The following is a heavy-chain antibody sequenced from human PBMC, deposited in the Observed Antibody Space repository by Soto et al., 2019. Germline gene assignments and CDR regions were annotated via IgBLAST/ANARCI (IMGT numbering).Heavy chain of an antibody. CDR3: SETDYSTFDY. J-gene: IGHJ4*02. D-gene: IGHD3-9*01. CDR2: IDAGNGNT. CDR1: GYTFTRNA. Sequence: QVQLVQSGAEVKKPGASVKVSCKASGYTFTRNAIHWVRQAPGQRLEWIGKIDAGNGNTKYSQKFQGRVTITRDTSASAAYMKLSTLGSEDTSNCARSETDYSTFDYWGQGTLVTVSS. V-gene: IGHV1-3*01.